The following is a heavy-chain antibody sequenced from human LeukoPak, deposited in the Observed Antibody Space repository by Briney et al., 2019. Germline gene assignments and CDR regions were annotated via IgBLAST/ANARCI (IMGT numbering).Heavy chain of an antibody. V-gene: IGHV3-48*03. CDR3: VRDPSVAADDY. J-gene: IGHJ4*02. D-gene: IGHD6-19*01. CDR2: CSSGGSAI. CDR1: GFTFSSYE. Sequence: GGSLRLSCAASGFTFSSYEMNWVRQAPGKGLEWVSYCSSGGSAIYYADSVKGRFTISRDNAKNSLYLQMNSLRAEDTAIYYCVRDPSVAADDYWGQGTLVTVSS.